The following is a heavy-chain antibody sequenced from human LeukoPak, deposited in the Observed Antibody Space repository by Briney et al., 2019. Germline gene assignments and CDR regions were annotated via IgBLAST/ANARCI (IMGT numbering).Heavy chain of an antibody. J-gene: IGHJ5*02. V-gene: IGHV3-30*01. CDR3: ARELKFRDYYDSSGYYPRLDP. Sequence: QTGGSLRLSCAASGFTFSSYAMHWVRQAPGKGLEWVAVISYDGSNKYYADSVKGRFTISRDNSKNTLYLQMNSLRAEDTAVYYCARELKFRDYYDSSGYYPRLDPWGQGTLVTVSS. CDR1: GFTFSSYA. CDR2: ISYDGSNK. D-gene: IGHD3-22*01.